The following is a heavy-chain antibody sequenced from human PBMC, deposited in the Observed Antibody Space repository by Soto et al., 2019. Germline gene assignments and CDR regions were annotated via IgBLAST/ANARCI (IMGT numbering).Heavy chain of an antibody. D-gene: IGHD3-3*01. CDR3: AREDDLWSGYLAY. CDR1: GGSIRNYY. Sequence: PSETLSLTCTVSGGSIRNYYWSWIRQPPGKGLELIGYMFHSGSTNYNPSLKSRVTISLDTSKNQFSLKLRSVTAADTAVYYCAREDDLWSGYLAYWGQGTLVTVS. V-gene: IGHV4-59*01. J-gene: IGHJ4*02. CDR2: MFHSGST.